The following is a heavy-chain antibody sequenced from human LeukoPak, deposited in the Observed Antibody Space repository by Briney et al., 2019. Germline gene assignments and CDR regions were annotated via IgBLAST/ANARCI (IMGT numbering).Heavy chain of an antibody. J-gene: IGHJ4*02. CDR2: SNTDGSST. V-gene: IGHV3-74*01. CDR3: ARVPGGNSYGPFDY. Sequence: GGSLRLSCAASGFTFSSHWMHWVRQAPGKGLVWVSRSNTDGSSTSYADSVKGRFTISRDSAKNTLYLQMNSLRADDTAVYFCARVPGGNSYGPFDYWGQGTLVTVSS. D-gene: IGHD5-18*01. CDR1: GFTFSSHW.